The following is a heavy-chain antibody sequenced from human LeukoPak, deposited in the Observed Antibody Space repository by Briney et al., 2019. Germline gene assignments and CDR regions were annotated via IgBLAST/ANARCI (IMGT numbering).Heavy chain of an antibody. D-gene: IGHD3-16*01. J-gene: IGHJ4*02. Sequence: GGSLRLSCAASGITFGSYAMHWVRQAPGKGLEWVAVISYDGSSKYYADSVKGRFTISRDNSKNTLYLQMNSLRTEDTAVYYCARDAGDLDCWGQGTLVTVSS. V-gene: IGHV3-30*04. CDR1: GITFGSYA. CDR2: ISYDGSSK. CDR3: ARDAGDLDC.